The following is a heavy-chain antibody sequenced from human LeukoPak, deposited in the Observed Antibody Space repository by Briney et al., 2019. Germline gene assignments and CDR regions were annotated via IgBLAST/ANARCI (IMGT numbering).Heavy chain of an antibody. D-gene: IGHD4/OR15-4a*01. CDR2: IYSGATT. CDR1: GITPTTNP. CDR3: GRVEYGRCDY. J-gene: IGHJ4*02. V-gene: IGHV3-66*01. Sequence: PGGSPRLSCAVSGITPTTNPAGWVRHTPGEGLEWVSVIYSGATTYYADSVKGRFTIARDNSKNSLSLQMSSLIAEDTAVYYCGRVEYGRCDYGGQETRVTVSS.